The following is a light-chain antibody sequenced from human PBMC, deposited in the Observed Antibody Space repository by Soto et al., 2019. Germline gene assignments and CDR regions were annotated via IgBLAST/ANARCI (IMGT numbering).Light chain of an antibody. CDR1: SGHSSYI. J-gene: IGLJ2*01. CDR2: LEGSGSY. V-gene: IGLV4-60*02. Sequence: QLVLTQSSSASASLGSSVKLTCTLNSGHSSYIITWHQQQPGKAPRYLMKLEGSGSYNKGSGVPDRFSGSSSGADRYLTISNLQFEDEADYFCETWDRNTVVFGGGTKLTVL. CDR3: ETWDRNTVV.